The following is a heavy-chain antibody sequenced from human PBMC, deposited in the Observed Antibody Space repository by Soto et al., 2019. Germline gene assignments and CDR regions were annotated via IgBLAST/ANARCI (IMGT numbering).Heavy chain of an antibody. CDR3: ARMKGGYSYGSAFDI. Sequence: SETLSLTCTVSGGSISSYYWSWIRQPPGKGLEWIGYMYYSGSTSYNPSLKSRLTVSVDSSKNQFSLELSSVTAADTAVYYYARMKGGYSYGSAFDIWGQGTMVTVSS. D-gene: IGHD5-18*01. CDR2: MYYSGST. V-gene: IGHV4-59*01. J-gene: IGHJ3*02. CDR1: GGSISSYY.